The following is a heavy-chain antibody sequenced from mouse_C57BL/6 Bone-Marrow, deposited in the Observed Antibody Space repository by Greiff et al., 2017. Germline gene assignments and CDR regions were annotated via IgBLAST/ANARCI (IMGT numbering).Heavy chain of an antibody. CDR2: ISDGGSYT. D-gene: IGHD1-1*01. CDR3: ARDSPIYYYGSRVFAY. Sequence: EVKVVESGGGLVKPGGSLKLSCAASGFTFSSYAMSWVRQTPEKRLEWVATISDGGSYTYYPDNVKGRFTISRDNAKNNLYLQMSHLKSEDTAMYYCARDSPIYYYGSRVFAYWGQGTLVTVSA. V-gene: IGHV5-4*01. CDR1: GFTFSSYA. J-gene: IGHJ3*01.